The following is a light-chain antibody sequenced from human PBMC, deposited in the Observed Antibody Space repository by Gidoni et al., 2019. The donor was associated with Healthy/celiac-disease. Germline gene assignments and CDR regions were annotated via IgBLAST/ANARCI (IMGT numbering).Light chain of an antibody. CDR2: GNS. CDR3: QSYDSSLSGSV. CDR1: SSNIGAGYD. Sequence: QSVLTQPPSVSGAPGQRVTISCTGSSSNIGAGYDVHWYQLLPGTAPKRLIYGNSNRPSGVPDRFSGSKSGTSASLAITGLQAEDEADYYCQSYDSSLSGSVFGGGTKLTVL. V-gene: IGLV1-40*01. J-gene: IGLJ3*02.